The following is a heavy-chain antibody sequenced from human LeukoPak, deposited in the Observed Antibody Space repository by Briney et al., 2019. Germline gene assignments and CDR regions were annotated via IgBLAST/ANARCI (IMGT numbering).Heavy chain of an antibody. J-gene: IGHJ6*03. Sequence: GGSLRLSCAASGFTFSSYSMSWVRQAPGKGLEWVGFIRSKAYGGTTEYAASVKGRFTISRDDSKSIAYLQMNSLKTEDTAVYYGTRDVAARPFYYYMDVWGKGTTVTVSS. CDR1: GFTFSSYS. CDR3: TRDVAARPFYYYMDV. CDR2: IRSKAYGGTT. D-gene: IGHD6-6*01. V-gene: IGHV3-49*04.